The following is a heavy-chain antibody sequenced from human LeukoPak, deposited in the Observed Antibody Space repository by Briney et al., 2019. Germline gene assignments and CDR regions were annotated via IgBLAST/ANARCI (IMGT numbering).Heavy chain of an antibody. Sequence: ASVKVSCKASGYTFSSYGISWVRQAPGQGLEWMGWISTYNGNTNYAQKFQGRVTMTTDTSTSTAYMELRSLNSDDTAVYYCARPTSRYFDYWGQGTLVTVSS. CDR3: ARPTSRYFDY. D-gene: IGHD6-6*01. V-gene: IGHV1-18*01. J-gene: IGHJ4*02. CDR1: GYTFSSYG. CDR2: ISTYNGNT.